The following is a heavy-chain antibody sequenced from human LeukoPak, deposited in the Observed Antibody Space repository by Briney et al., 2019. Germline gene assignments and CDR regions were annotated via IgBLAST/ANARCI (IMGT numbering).Heavy chain of an antibody. CDR1: GYSLSSGYY. CDR3: ARALGATPSNWFDP. V-gene: IGHV4-38-2*01. J-gene: IGHJ5*02. D-gene: IGHD5-12*01. Sequence: PSETLSLTCAVSGYSLSSGYYWGWIRQPPGKGLEWIGSIYHSGSTYYNPSLKSRVTISVDTSKNQFSLKLSSVTAADTAVYYCARALGATPSNWFDPWGQGTLVTVSS. CDR2: IYHSGST.